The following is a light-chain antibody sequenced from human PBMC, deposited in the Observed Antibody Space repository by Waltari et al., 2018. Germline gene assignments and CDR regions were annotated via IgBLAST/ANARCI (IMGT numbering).Light chain of an antibody. CDR2: KAS. CDR1: QSISRC. V-gene: IGKV1-5*03. Sequence: DIQMTESTSTVSASGGARVTITCRYSQSISRCVAWYQQKPGKAPQLLIHKASSLQSGIPARLSGSGSRTEFALNISCRQPGDFATYYCQHYNSLSALFTFGPATQVDIK. CDR3: QHYNSLSALFT. J-gene: IGKJ3*01.